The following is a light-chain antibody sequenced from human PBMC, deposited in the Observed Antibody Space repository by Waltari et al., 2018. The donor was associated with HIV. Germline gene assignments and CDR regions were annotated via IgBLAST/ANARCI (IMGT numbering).Light chain of an antibody. CDR2: EAA. Sequence: EIVLTQSPPTRSVSPGPRVHLPCRASQSISAKIAWYQQRPGQAPSLIIHEAATRPSGIPARFSGSGSGTEFTLTITSLQSEDFATYFCQQYDDGPRGITFGQGTMLEIK. CDR3: QQYDDGPRGIT. V-gene: IGKV3-15*01. J-gene: IGKJ2*01. CDR1: QSISAK.